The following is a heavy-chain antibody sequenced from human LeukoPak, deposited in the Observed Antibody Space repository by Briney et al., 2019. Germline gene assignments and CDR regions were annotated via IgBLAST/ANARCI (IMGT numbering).Heavy chain of an antibody. V-gene: IGHV1-69*01. CDR2: SLAILVTA. Sequence: SVKVSCKASGGTFSSYSMSWVRQAPGQRLEWMGGSLAILVTANYAQKFQGRVTSTADESTSTAYMELSSLRSEDTAVYYCARVARVYQAFNWFDPWGQGTLVTVSS. CDR3: ARVARVYQAFNWFDP. CDR1: GGTFSSYS. J-gene: IGHJ5*02. D-gene: IGHD6-13*01.